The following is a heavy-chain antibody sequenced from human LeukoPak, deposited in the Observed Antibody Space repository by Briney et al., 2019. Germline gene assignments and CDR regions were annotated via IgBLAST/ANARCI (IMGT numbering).Heavy chain of an antibody. J-gene: IGHJ1*01. Sequence: SETLSLTCTVSGYSVSSGYHWGWIRQPPGKGLEWIGSIYHSGSTYYNPSLKSRVTISVDTSKNQFSLKLRSVTAADTAVYYCARVVQSTDSSGFYLPEYFQHWGQGTLVTVSS. V-gene: IGHV4-38-2*02. CDR2: IYHSGST. CDR1: GYSVSSGYH. CDR3: ARVVQSTDSSGFYLPEYFQH. D-gene: IGHD3-22*01.